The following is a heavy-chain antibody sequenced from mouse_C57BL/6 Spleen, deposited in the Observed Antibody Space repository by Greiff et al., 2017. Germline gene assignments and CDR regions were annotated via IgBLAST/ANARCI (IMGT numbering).Heavy chain of an antibody. Sequence: DVKLVESGGGLVKPGGSLKLSCAASGFTFSSYAMSWVRQTPEKRLEWVATISDGGSYTYYPDNVKGRFTISRDNAKNNLYLQMSHLKSEDTAMYYCARDDLLLRSLFDYWGQGTTLTVSS. CDR2: ISDGGSYT. V-gene: IGHV5-4*01. CDR1: GFTFSSYA. J-gene: IGHJ2*01. D-gene: IGHD1-1*01. CDR3: ARDDLLLRSLFDY.